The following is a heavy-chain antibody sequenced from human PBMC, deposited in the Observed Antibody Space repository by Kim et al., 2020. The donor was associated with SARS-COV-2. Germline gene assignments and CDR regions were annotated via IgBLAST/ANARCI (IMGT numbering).Heavy chain of an antibody. CDR3: ARSRRGDILTGYYRGDAFDI. V-gene: IGHV3-30*01. D-gene: IGHD3-9*01. Sequence: RFTISRDNSKNTRYLQMNSLRAEDTAVYYCARSRRGDILTGYYRGDAFDIWGQGTMVTVSS. J-gene: IGHJ3*02.